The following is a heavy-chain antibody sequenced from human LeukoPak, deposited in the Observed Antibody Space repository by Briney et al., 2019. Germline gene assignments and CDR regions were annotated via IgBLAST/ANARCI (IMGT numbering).Heavy chain of an antibody. D-gene: IGHD3-22*01. CDR3: ARDRDPYYYDTSGYPLDY. Sequence: GRSLRLSCAASGFSFSTYGMHWVRQAPGKGLEWVAVISYDGSNKYSADSVKGRLTISRDNSKNTLYLQMNSLRAEGTAVYYCARDRDPYYYDTSGYPLDYWGQGTLVTVSS. V-gene: IGHV3-30*05. CDR1: GFSFSTYG. J-gene: IGHJ4*02. CDR2: ISYDGSNK.